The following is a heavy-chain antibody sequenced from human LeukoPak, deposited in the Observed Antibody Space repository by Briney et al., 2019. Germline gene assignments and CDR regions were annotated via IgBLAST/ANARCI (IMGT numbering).Heavy chain of an antibody. CDR3: ARQGYRGKDFDN. CDR2: IYTSGST. Sequence: SETLSLTCTVSGGSISSYYWSWIRQPPGKGLEWIGYIYTSGSTNYNPSLKSRVTISVDTPKNQFSLKLSSVTAADTAVYYCARQGYRGKDFDNWGQGTLVTVSS. D-gene: IGHD5-12*01. V-gene: IGHV4-4*09. J-gene: IGHJ4*02. CDR1: GGSISSYY.